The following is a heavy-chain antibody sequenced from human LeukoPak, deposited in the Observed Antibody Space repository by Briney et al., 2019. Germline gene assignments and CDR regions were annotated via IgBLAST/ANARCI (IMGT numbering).Heavy chain of an antibody. J-gene: IGHJ4*02. V-gene: IGHV4-34*01. Sequence: SETLSLTCALYGGSFSGYYWSWIRQPPGKGLEWIGEINHSGSTNYNPSLKSRVTISVDTSKNQFSLKLSSVTAADTAVYYCARGRKHDYGGNPQFDYWGQGTLVTVSS. CDR1: GGSFSGYY. CDR2: INHSGST. CDR3: ARGRKHDYGGNPQFDY. D-gene: IGHD4-23*01.